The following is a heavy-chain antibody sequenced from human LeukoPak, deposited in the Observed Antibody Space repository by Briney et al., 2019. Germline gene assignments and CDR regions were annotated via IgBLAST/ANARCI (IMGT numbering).Heavy chain of an antibody. CDR3: AKEGRSLQTY. CDR1: GFMFSSNW. D-gene: IGHD5-24*01. V-gene: IGHV3-7*03. J-gene: IGHJ4*02. Sequence: GGSLRLSCAASGFMFSSNWMSWVRLAPGKGLEWVANIKEDGTETYYVDSVKGRFTISRDNAKNSLYLQMSSLRVEDTAVYYCAKEGRSLQTYWGQGTPVTVSS. CDR2: IKEDGTET.